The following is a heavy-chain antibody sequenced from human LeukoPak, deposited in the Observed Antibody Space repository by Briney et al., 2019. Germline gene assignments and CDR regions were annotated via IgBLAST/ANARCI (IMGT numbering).Heavy chain of an antibody. CDR1: GFTFSNAW. J-gene: IGHJ5*02. CDR2: IKSKTDGGTT. D-gene: IGHD4-17*01. CDR3: ASGHYGDYA. Sequence: GGSLRLSCAASGFTFSNAWMSWVRQAPGKGLEWVGRIKSKTDGGTTDYAAPVRGIFTISRDHSKNTLYLQMNSLKTEDTAVYYCASGHYGDYAWGQGTLVTVSS. V-gene: IGHV3-15*01.